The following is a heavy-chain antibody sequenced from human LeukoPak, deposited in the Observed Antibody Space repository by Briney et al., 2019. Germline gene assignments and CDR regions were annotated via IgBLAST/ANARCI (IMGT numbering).Heavy chain of an antibody. J-gene: IGHJ3*02. CDR3: ARGGMIVVVMLFSDAFDI. V-gene: IGHV1-2*02. CDR1: GYTFTGYY. D-gene: IGHD3-22*01. CDR2: INPNSGGT. Sequence: GASVKVSCKASGYTFTGYYMHWVRQAPGQGLEWMGWINPNSGGTNYAQKFQGRVTMTGDTSISTAYMELSRLRSDDTAVYYCARGGMIVVVMLFSDAFDIWGQGTMVTVSS.